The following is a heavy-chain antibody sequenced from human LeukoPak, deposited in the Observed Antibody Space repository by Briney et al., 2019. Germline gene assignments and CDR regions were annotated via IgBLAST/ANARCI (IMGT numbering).Heavy chain of an antibody. CDR3: AKDSVAFPSRWFDP. D-gene: IGHD5/OR15-5a*01. CDR1: GFTFSSYA. J-gene: IGHJ5*02. Sequence: GASLRLSCAASGFTFSSYAMSWVRQAPGKGLEWVSAISGSGGSTYYADSVKGRFTISRDNSKNTLYLQMNSLRAEDTAVYYCAKDSVAFPSRWFDPWGQGTLVTVSS. CDR2: ISGSGGST. V-gene: IGHV3-23*01.